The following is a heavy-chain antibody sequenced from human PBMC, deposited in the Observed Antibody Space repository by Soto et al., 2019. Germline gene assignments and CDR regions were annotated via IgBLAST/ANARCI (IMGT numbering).Heavy chain of an antibody. CDR2: ISYDGSNT. CDR3: AKEGGLSGSYYISSSYYFDY. D-gene: IGHD1-26*01. J-gene: IGHJ4*02. CDR1: GFTFSSYG. V-gene: IGHV3-30*18. Sequence: QVQLVESGGGVVQPGRSLRLSCVASGFTFSSYGMHWVRQAPGKGLEWVAIISYDGSNTYYEDSVKGRFTISRDNSKNTLYLQMNSLRAEDTSVYYCAKEGGLSGSYYISSSYYFDYWGQGTLVTVSS.